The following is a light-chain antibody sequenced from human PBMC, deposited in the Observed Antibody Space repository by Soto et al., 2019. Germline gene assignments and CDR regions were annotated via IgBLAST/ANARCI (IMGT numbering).Light chain of an antibody. Sequence: DIQMTQSPSSLSASVGDRVTITCRASESINRHLNWYQQKPGKAPKLLIYAASSLQNGVPSRFSGSGSGTDYTLTISNLQPEDFATFYCQQSYSTLSITFGQGTRLEIK. J-gene: IGKJ5*01. V-gene: IGKV1-39*01. CDR2: AAS. CDR1: ESINRH. CDR3: QQSYSTLSIT.